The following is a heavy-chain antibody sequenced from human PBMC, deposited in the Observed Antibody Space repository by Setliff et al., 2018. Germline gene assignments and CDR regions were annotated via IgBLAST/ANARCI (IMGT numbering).Heavy chain of an antibody. J-gene: IGHJ3*01. CDR2: IYPGDSDT. CDR3: TRPSAGWFRAFDV. D-gene: IGHD6-19*01. Sequence: GESLKISCKASGYIFTNYWIGWVRQMPGKGLEWMGVIYPGDSDTRYSPSFQGQVTISADKSINTAYLQWSSLKASDTAIYYCTRPSAGWFRAFDVWGQGTMVTVSS. CDR1: GYIFTNYW. V-gene: IGHV5-51*01.